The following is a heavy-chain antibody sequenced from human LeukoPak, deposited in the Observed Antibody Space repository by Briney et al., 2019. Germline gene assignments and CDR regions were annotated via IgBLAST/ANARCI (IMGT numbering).Heavy chain of an antibody. V-gene: IGHV3-48*04. J-gene: IGHJ3*01. Sequence: GGSLRLSCAASGFTFSDYSMNWVRQAPGKGLEWVSYISSSGSTIYYADSVKGRFTISRDNAKNSLYLLMNSLRAEDTAVYYCATDSSGYYEAFDLWGQGTVVTVSS. D-gene: IGHD3-22*01. CDR1: GFTFSDYS. CDR3: ATDSSGYYEAFDL. CDR2: ISSSGSTI.